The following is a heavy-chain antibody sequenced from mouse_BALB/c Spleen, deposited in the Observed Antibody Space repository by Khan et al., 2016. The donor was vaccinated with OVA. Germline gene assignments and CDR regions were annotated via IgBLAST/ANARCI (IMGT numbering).Heavy chain of an antibody. CDR3: ARAYYRYDGYYAMDY. V-gene: IGHV2-6-4*01. CDR2: IWGGGGT. D-gene: IGHD2-14*01. J-gene: IGHJ4*01. Sequence: QVQLQQSGPGLVAPSQSLSSTCTVSGFSLSRYNIHWVRQPPGKGLEWLGVIWGGGGTDYNSTLKSRLSISKDNSKSQVFLKMNSLQTEDTAMYYGARAYYRYDGYYAMDYWGQGTSVTVSS. CDR1: GFSLSRYN.